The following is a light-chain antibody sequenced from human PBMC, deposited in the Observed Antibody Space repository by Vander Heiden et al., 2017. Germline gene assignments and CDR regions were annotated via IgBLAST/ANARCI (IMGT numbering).Light chain of an antibody. Sequence: DIQMTQYPSYLSASVGDRVTITCQASQDISNYLNWYQQKPGKPPKLLIYDASNLETGVPSRFSGSGSGTDFTFTISSLQPEDIATYYCQQYDNLPLTFGGGTKVEIK. CDR2: DAS. J-gene: IGKJ4*01. CDR1: QDISNY. V-gene: IGKV1-33*01. CDR3: QQYDNLPLT.